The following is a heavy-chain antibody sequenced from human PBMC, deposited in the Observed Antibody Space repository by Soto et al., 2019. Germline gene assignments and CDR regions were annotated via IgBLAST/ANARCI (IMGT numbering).Heavy chain of an antibody. CDR1: GFPFSIYS. Sequence: EVQLVESGGGLVQPGGSLRLTCVASGFPFSIYSMNWVRQAPGKGLEWSSYITSDTNTIKYADSVKGRFTISRDNAKNLVYLQMNSLRDEDTAVYFCARSVEGHFDYWRQGTVVTVSS. CDR3: ARSVEGHFDY. CDR2: ITSDTNTI. D-gene: IGHD6-19*01. J-gene: IGHJ4*02. V-gene: IGHV3-48*02.